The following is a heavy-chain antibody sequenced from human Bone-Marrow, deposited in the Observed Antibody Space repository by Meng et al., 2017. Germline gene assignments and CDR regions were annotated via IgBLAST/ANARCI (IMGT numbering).Heavy chain of an antibody. J-gene: IGHJ4*02. CDR3: ARGGSPGYGDYDY. Sequence: QVQLVSSEAEVKKPGSAVKVSCKASGGTFSSYAISWVRQAPGQGLEWMGGIIPIFGTANYAQKFQGRVTITADKSTSTAYMELSSLRSEDTAVYYCARGGSPGYGDYDYWGQGTLVTVSS. CDR2: IIPIFGTA. D-gene: IGHD4-17*01. CDR1: GGTFSSYA. V-gene: IGHV1-69*06.